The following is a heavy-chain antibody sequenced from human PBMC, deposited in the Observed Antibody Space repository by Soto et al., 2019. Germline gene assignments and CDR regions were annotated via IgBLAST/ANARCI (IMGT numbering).Heavy chain of an antibody. CDR2: ISWDGEST. D-gene: IGHD5-12*01. Sequence: GWSLRLSFATSGFAFEYYAMHWVRQVPGTGLEWVYLISWDGESTYYAEPVKGRFTISRDNNEKSLYLQMNSVRVDDTALYYCAKVGQLDITTGHAYFDHWGQGTLVTV. V-gene: IGHV3-43D*04. CDR1: GFAFEYYA. J-gene: IGHJ4*02. CDR3: AKVGQLDITTGHAYFDH.